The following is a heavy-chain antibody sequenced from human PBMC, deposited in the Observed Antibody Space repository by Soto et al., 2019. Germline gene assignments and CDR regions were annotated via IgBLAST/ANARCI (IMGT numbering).Heavy chain of an antibody. CDR2: MNPNSGNT. J-gene: IGHJ6*02. V-gene: IGHV1-8*02. CDR3: ASFYYYDSSGYPGVYGMDV. CDR1: GYTFTIYY. D-gene: IGHD3-22*01. Sequence: ASVKVSCKASGYTFTIYYMHWVRQAPGQGLEWMGWMNPNSGNTGYAQKFQGRVTMTRNTSISTAYMELSSLRSEDTAVYYCASFYYYDSSGYPGVYGMDVWGQGTTVTVS.